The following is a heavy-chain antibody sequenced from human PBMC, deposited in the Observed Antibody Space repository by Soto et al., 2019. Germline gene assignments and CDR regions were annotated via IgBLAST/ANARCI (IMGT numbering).Heavy chain of an antibody. Sequence: GGSLRLSCAASGFTFSSYAMSWVRQAPGKGLEWVSAISGSGGNTYYADSVKGRFTISRDNSKNTLYLQMNSLRAEDTAVDYWAKGVGGDYVREYYFDYWGQGTLVTVSS. CDR2: ISGSGGNT. CDR1: GFTFSSYA. CDR3: AKGVGGDYVREYYFDY. V-gene: IGHV3-23*01. D-gene: IGHD4-17*01. J-gene: IGHJ4*02.